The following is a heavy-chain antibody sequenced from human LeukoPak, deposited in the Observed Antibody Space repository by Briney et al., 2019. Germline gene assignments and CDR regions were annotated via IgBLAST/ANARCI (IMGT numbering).Heavy chain of an antibody. D-gene: IGHD3-10*01. CDR1: GGSFSGYY. J-gene: IGHJ6*04. Sequence: PSETLSLTCAVYGGSFSGYYWSWIRQPPGKGLEWIGYIYHSGSTYYNPSLKSRVTISVDRSKNQFSLKLSSVTAADTAVYYCARDPRGVRGVSGMDVWGKGTTVTVSS. CDR2: IYHSGST. CDR3: ARDPRGVRGVSGMDV. V-gene: IGHV4-34*01.